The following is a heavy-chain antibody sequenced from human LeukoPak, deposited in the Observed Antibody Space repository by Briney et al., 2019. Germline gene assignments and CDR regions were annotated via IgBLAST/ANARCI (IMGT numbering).Heavy chain of an antibody. J-gene: IGHJ6*03. D-gene: IGHD6-13*01. V-gene: IGHV3-20*04. CDR2: INWIGGST. Sequence: GGSLRLSCAASEFTFVDYGMSWVRQGPGNGLDWVYQINWIGGSTGTEDSGKGRFTFSRGNAKNSLYLQISSLRDEDTALYYCARDMGMGCYYYMDVWGKGTTVTVSS. CDR1: EFTFVDYG. CDR3: ARDMGMGCYYYMDV.